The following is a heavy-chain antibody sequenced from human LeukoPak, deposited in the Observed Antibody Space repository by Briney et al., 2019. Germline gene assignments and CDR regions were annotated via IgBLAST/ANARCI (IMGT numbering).Heavy chain of an antibody. CDR3: AKADFSSGWSVENYMDV. CDR2: INPNINGT. CDR1: GYTFTGYY. Sequence: ASVKVSCKASGYTFTGYYIHWVRQAPGQGLEWMGWINPNINGTNYAQKLQGRVTMTTDTSTSTAYMELRSLRSDDTAVYYCAKADFSSGWSVENYMDVWGKGTTVTVSS. J-gene: IGHJ6*03. V-gene: IGHV1-2*02. D-gene: IGHD6-19*01.